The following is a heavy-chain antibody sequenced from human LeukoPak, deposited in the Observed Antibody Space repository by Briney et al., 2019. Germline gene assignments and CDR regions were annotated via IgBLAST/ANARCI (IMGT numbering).Heavy chain of an antibody. CDR1: GFTFSNAW. CDR2: IKSKTDGGTT. V-gene: IGHV3-15*01. J-gene: IGHJ1*01. Sequence: GGSLRLSCAASGFTFSNAWMSWVRQAPGKGLEWVGRIKSKTDGGTTDYAAPVKGRFTISRDDSKNTLYLQMNSLKTEDTAVYYCTASHYYDSSGYWAEYFQHWGQGTLVTVSS. D-gene: IGHD3-22*01. CDR3: TASHYYDSSGYWAEYFQH.